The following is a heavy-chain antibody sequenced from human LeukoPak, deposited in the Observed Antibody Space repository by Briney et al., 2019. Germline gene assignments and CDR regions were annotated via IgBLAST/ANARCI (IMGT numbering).Heavy chain of an antibody. CDR2: INHSGST. CDR3: ARGGGISHYYYYVDV. J-gene: IGHJ6*03. CDR1: GGSFSGYY. D-gene: IGHD6-13*01. Sequence: KTSETLSLTCAVYGGSFSGYYWSWIRQPPGKGLEWIGEINHSGSTNYNPSLKSRVTISVDTSKNQFSLKLSSVTAADTAVYYCARGGGISHYYYYVDVWGKGTTVTISS. V-gene: IGHV4-34*01.